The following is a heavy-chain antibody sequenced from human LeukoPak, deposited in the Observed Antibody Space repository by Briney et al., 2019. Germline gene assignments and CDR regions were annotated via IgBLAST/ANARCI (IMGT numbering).Heavy chain of an antibody. CDR3: ARGGGWSRNFQH. J-gene: IGHJ1*01. CDR1: GGSISSGSYY. D-gene: IGHD6-19*01. Sequence: SQTLSLTCTVSGGSISSGSYYWSWIRQPPGKGLEWIGSIYYSGSTYYNPSLKSRVTISVNTSKNQFSLKLSSVTAADTAVYYCARGGGWSRNFQHWGQGTLVTVSS. V-gene: IGHV4-39*07. CDR2: IYYSGST.